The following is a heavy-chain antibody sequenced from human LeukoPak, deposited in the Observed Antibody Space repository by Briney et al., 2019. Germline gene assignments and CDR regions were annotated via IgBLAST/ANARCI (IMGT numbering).Heavy chain of an antibody. CDR3: ARVGSIYYKHYMDV. V-gene: IGHV4-59*10. Sequence: SETLSLTCAVYGGSFSGYYWSWIRQPAGKGLEWIGRIYTSGSTNYNPSLKRRVTISVDTSKNQFSLKLSSVTAADTAVYYCARVGSIYYKHYMDVWGKGTTVTVSS. CDR2: IYTSGST. D-gene: IGHD3-10*01. CDR1: GGSFSGYY. J-gene: IGHJ6*03.